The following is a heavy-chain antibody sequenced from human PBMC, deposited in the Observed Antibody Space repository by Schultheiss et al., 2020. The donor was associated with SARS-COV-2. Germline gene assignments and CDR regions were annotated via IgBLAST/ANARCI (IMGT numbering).Heavy chain of an antibody. D-gene: IGHD6-13*01. CDR2: ISVSGDNT. Sequence: GGSLRLSCAASGFTVNKNYMNWVRQAPGKGLEWVSVISVSGDNTYYADSVRGRFTISRDNAKNFLYLQMNFLRVEDTAVYYCARDLIADAYMDVWGKGTTVTVSS. J-gene: IGHJ6*03. CDR1: GFTVNKNY. CDR3: ARDLIADAYMDV. V-gene: IGHV3-53*01.